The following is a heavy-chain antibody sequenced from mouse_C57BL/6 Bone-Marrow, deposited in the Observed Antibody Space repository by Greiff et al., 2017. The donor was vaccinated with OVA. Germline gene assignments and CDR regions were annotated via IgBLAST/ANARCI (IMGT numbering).Heavy chain of an antibody. CDR1: GYTFTNYW. CDR3: AHYGSRLYLHY. Sequence: QVQLQQPGAELVRPGTSVKLSCKASGYTFTNYWMHWVKQRPGQGLEWIGVIAPSVSYINYNQKFKGRATLTVDTSSSTAYMHLSSLTSEDSAVYYCAHYGSRLYLHYWGQGTSLTVSS. V-gene: IGHV1-59*01. D-gene: IGHD1-1*01. J-gene: IGHJ2*02. CDR2: IAPSVSYI.